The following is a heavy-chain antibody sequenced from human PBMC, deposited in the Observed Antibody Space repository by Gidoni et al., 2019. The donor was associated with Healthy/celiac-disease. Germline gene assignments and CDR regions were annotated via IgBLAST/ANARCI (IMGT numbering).Heavy chain of an antibody. Sequence: EVQLVAPGGGLVTPGGSLRLSCGASGFPLSSYSMNWVRQAPGKGLEWVSSISSSSSYIYYADSVKGRFTISRDNAKNSLYLQMNSLRAEDTAVYYCARDLYYDSSGVSPPDYWGQGTLVTVSS. V-gene: IGHV3-21*01. D-gene: IGHD3-22*01. CDR3: ARDLYYDSSGVSPPDY. CDR2: ISSSSSYI. J-gene: IGHJ4*02. CDR1: GFPLSSYS.